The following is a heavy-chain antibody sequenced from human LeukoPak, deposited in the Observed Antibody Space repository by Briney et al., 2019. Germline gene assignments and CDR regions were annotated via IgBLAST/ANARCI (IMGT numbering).Heavy chain of an antibody. CDR3: AKDSTRGYSGYDSFFGLSLDY. CDR1: GFTFSSYG. J-gene: IGHJ4*02. CDR2: ISYDGGNK. Sequence: GGSLRLSCAASGFTFSSYGMHWVRQAPGKGLEWVAVISYDGGNKYYADSVKGRFTISRDNSKNTLYLQMNSLRAEDTAVYYCAKDSTRGYSGYDSFFGLSLDYWGQGTLVTVSS. D-gene: IGHD5-12*01. V-gene: IGHV3-30*18.